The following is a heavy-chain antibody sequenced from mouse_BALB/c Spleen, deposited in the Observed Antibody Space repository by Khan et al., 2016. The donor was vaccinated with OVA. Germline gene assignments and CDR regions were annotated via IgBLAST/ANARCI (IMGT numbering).Heavy chain of an antibody. J-gene: IGHJ2*01. V-gene: IGHV1S81*02. CDR2: TNPTNGRT. CDR1: GYTFTSYW. CDR3: ARIKKIVATYFDY. Sequence: QVQLQQPGAELVKAGASVKMSCKASGYTFTSYWIHWVKQRLGQGLEWFAETNPTNGRTYYNAKFKSKATLTVDKSSSTAYMLLSGPTFEDSAVYYCARIKKIVATYFDYWGQGTTLTVSS. D-gene: IGHD1-1*01.